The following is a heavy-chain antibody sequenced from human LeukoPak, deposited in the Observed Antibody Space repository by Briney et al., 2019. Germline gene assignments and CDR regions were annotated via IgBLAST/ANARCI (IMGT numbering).Heavy chain of an antibody. Sequence: GGSLRLSCAASGFTFSSYAMHWVRQAPGKGLEWVAVISYDGSNKYYADSVKGRFTISRDNTKNTVYLQMNSLRGGDTAVYYCARAPSLKLWFGESLFDYWGQGTQVTVSS. D-gene: IGHD3-10*01. J-gene: IGHJ4*02. V-gene: IGHV3-30-3*01. CDR3: ARAPSLKLWFGESLFDY. CDR2: ISYDGSNK. CDR1: GFTFSSYA.